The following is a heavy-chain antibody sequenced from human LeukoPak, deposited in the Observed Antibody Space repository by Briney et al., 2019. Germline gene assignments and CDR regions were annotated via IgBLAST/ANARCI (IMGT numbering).Heavy chain of an antibody. CDR2: ISAHNDDT. J-gene: IGHJ4*02. CDR3: ARLDIGGSGSYYNEIDY. CDR1: GYTFTTYG. V-gene: IGHV1-18*04. D-gene: IGHD3-10*01. Sequence: ASVKVSCKASGYTFTTYGISWVRQAPGQGLEWMGWISAHNDDTEYAQKFQGRVTMTTDTSTSTAYMELSSLRSEDTAVYYCARLDIGGSGSYYNEIDYWGQGTLVTVSS.